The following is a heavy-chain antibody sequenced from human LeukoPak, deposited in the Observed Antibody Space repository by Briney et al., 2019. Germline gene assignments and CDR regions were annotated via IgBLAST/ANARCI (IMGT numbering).Heavy chain of an antibody. CDR1: GYTLTTYG. Sequence: ASVKVSCKTSGYTLTTYGINWVRQAPGQGLEWMGWINNKHGNTNYAQKFQGRVTMTTDTSTNTAYIELRSRRSDDTAVNYGAKGCIGEILCDNWGQGTLVTVSS. V-gene: IGHV1-18*04. J-gene: IGHJ4*02. CDR3: AKGCIGEILCDN. D-gene: IGHD2-15*01. CDR2: INNKHGNT.